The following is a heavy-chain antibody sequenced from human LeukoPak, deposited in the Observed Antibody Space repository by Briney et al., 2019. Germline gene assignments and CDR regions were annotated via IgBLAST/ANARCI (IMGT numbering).Heavy chain of an antibody. V-gene: IGHV4-39*07. CDR3: ARAPPYRFDY. J-gene: IGHJ4*02. CDR2: IYYSGST. CDR1: GGSISSSSYY. D-gene: IGHD4-11*01. Sequence: SETLSLTCTVSGGSISSSSYYWGWIRQPPGKGLEWIGSIYYSGSTYYNPSLKSRVTISVDTSKNQFSLKLSSVTAADTAVYYCARAPPYRFDYWGQGTLVTVSS.